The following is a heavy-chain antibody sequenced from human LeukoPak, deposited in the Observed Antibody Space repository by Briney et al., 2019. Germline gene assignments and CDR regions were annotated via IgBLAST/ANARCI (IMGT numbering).Heavy chain of an antibody. Sequence: GGSLRLSCAASGFTFSSSWMHWVRQAPGKGLVWVSHINSDGSNTKYADSVKGRFTISRDNAKNTLSLQMNSLRAEDTAVYYCARVGDYGDFVIDYWGQGTLVTVSS. D-gene: IGHD4-17*01. CDR1: GFTFSSSW. J-gene: IGHJ4*02. CDR2: INSDGSNT. V-gene: IGHV3-74*03. CDR3: ARVGDYGDFVIDY.